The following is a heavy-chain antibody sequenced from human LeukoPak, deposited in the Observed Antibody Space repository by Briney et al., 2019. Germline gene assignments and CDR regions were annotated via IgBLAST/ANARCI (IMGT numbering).Heavy chain of an antibody. V-gene: IGHV3-23*01. D-gene: IGHD6-6*01. CDR1: GSTFSSYA. CDR2: ISGSGGST. J-gene: IGHJ4*02. Sequence: GGSLRLSCAASGSTFSSYAMSWVRQAPGKGLEWVSAISGSGGSTYYADSVKGRFTISRDNSKNTLYLQMNSLRAEDTAVYYCAKAQYSERGYFDYWGQGTLVIVSS. CDR3: AKAQYSERGYFDY.